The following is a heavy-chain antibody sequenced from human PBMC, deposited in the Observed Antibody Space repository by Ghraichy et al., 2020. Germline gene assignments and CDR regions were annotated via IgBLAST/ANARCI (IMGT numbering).Heavy chain of an antibody. CDR1: GFTFSSHW. CDR2: ISPEGSSE. V-gene: IGHV3-7*01. J-gene: IGHJ4*02. Sequence: GGSLRLSCAASGFTFSSHWMSWVRQAPGMGLEWVAHISPEGSSEYYVDSLKGRFTISRDNAKNSLYLQMNSLRAEDTAVYYCARFLEVGTANPFDGWGQETLVTVSS. D-gene: IGHD2-21*02. CDR3: ARFLEVGTANPFDG.